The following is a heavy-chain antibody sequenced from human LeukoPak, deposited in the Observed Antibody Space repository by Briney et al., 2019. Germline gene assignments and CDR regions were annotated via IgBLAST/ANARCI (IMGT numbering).Heavy chain of an antibody. CDR3: ARGGYSGKDYNN. J-gene: IGHJ4*02. CDR2: IYHSGST. CDR1: GGSISSYY. V-gene: IGHV4-59*01. Sequence: ETSETLSLTCTVSGGSISSYYWSWIRQPPGKGLEWIGYIYHSGSTNYNPSLKSRVAISVDTSKNQFSLNLSSVTAADTAVYYCARGGYSGKDYNNWGQGTLVTVSS. D-gene: IGHD5-12*01.